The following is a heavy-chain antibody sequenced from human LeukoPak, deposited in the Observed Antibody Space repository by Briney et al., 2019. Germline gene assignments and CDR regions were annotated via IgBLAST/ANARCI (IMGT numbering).Heavy chain of an antibody. CDR1: GDTLKSNA. V-gene: IGHV1-69*05. D-gene: IGHD1-26*01. J-gene: IGHJ4*02. Sequence: GASVKVSCKASGDTLKSNAVNWVRQAPGQGLEWMGGMIPTFGTIIYAPKFQGRVTINTDDSTSTGYMELTRLKSDDTAVYYCARDRPELPSPDYWGQGTLVTVSS. CDR3: ARDRPELPSPDY. CDR2: MIPTFGTI.